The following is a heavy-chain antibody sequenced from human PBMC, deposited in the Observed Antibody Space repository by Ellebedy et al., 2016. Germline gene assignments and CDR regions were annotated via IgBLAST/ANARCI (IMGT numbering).Heavy chain of an antibody. J-gene: IGHJ5*02. CDR2: ISAYNGNT. V-gene: IGHV1-18*01. CDR3: ARGGDYNNWFNP. Sequence: ASVKVSXKASSYTFTSYGISWVRQAPGQGLEWMGWISAYNGNTNYAQKFQGRVTMTTDTSTSTAYMELRSLRSDDTAVYYCARGGDYNNWFNPWGQGTLVTVSS. D-gene: IGHD4-17*01. CDR1: SYTFTSYG.